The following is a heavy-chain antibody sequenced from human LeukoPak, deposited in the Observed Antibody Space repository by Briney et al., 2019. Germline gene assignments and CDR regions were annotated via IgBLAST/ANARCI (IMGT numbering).Heavy chain of an antibody. D-gene: IGHD2-21*02. CDR1: GVYLDDHY. CDR2: IIHSGYT. J-gene: IGHJ4*02. Sequence: PSETLSLTYSVSGVYLDDHYWSWVRQTSGRRLEWRGEIIHSGYTNDSPSHKRRLTLSIDASGKQFSLNLRSVTVADTGIYYCTRMTAGHDYWGQGTLVTVSS. V-gene: IGHV4-34*10. CDR3: TRMTAGHDY.